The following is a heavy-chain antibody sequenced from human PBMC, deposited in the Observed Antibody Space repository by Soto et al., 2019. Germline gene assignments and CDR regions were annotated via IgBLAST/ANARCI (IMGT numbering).Heavy chain of an antibody. V-gene: IGHV3-23*01. J-gene: IGHJ4*02. Sequence: EVQLLESGGGLVQPGGSLRLSCAASGFTFSSYAMGWVRQAPGKGLEWVSVISSSGDYTYYADSVTGRFTLSRDNSKITLYLHMNSLRSEDTAVYDCAKDHGSGSYFAYWGQGTLVTVSS. D-gene: IGHD6-19*01. CDR1: GFTFSSYA. CDR2: ISSSGDYT. CDR3: AKDHGSGSYFAY.